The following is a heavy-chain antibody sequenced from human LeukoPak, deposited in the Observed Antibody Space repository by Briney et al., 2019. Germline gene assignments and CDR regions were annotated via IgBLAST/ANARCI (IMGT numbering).Heavy chain of an antibody. Sequence: GASVKVSCKASGYSFSTYTMNWVRQAPGQRLEWMGWINAGNGNTKYPQKFQGRVTITRDTSASTAYMEMRSLRSEDTAVYYCAREIDRDDYNRFFDYWGQGTLVTVSS. CDR1: GYSFSTYT. CDR2: INAGNGNT. J-gene: IGHJ4*02. D-gene: IGHD5-24*01. V-gene: IGHV1-3*01. CDR3: AREIDRDDYNRFFDY.